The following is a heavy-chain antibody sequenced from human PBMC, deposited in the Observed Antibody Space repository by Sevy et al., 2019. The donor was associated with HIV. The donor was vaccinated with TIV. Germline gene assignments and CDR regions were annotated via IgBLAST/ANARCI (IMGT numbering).Heavy chain of an antibody. V-gene: IGHV3-66*01. CDR3: GRDRYYDASGYYYYYCGMDV. Sequence: GGSLRLSCAGSGLSVSDNYMNWVRQAPGKGLELVSVFYSVGRTYYADSVKGRFTISRDNSKNTRYLHKSNLRPEDTAVYYCGRDRYYDASGYYYYYCGMDVWGQGTTVTVSS. D-gene: IGHD3-22*01. CDR1: GLSVSDNY. CDR2: FYSVGRT. J-gene: IGHJ6*02.